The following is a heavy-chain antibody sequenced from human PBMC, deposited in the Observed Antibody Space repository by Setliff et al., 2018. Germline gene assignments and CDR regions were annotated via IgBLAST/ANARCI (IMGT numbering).Heavy chain of an antibody. CDR2: ISYDGSKK. Sequence: GGSLRLSCAASGFSFTNYAMHWVRQAPGKGLEWVAVISYDGSKKYYADSVKGRFTISRDNAKNSLYLQMNSLRAEDTAVYYCARDEQQLQGENYFDYWGQGTLVTVSS. CDR1: GFSFTNYA. V-gene: IGHV3-30*04. CDR3: ARDEQQLQGENYFDY. D-gene: IGHD6-13*01. J-gene: IGHJ4*02.